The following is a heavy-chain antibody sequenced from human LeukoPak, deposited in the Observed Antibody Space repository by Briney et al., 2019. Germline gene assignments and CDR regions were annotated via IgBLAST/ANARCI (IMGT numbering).Heavy chain of an antibody. CDR1: GGSFSGYY. J-gene: IGHJ6*03. V-gene: IGHV4-34*01. Sequence: SETLSLTCAVYGGSFSGYYWSWIRQPPGKGLEWIGEINHSGSTNYNPSLKSRVTISVDTSKNQFSLKLSSVTAADTAVYYCARSGGSCYGSSCYYYYMDVWGKGTTVTVSS. CDR2: INHSGST. CDR3: ARSGGSCYGSSCYYYYMDV. D-gene: IGHD2-15*01.